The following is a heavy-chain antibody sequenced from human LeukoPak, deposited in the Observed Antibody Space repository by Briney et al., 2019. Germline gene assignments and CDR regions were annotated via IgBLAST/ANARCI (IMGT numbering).Heavy chain of an antibody. Sequence: ASVKVSCKASGYTFTSYGISWVRQAPGQGLEWMGWISAYNGDTNYAQKLQGRVTMTTDTSTSTAYMELRRLRSDDTAVYYCARDFFSGCSSTSCSSDYWGQGTLVTVSS. V-gene: IGHV1-18*01. CDR2: ISAYNGDT. D-gene: IGHD2-2*01. CDR3: ARDFFSGCSSTSCSSDY. J-gene: IGHJ4*02. CDR1: GYTFTSYG.